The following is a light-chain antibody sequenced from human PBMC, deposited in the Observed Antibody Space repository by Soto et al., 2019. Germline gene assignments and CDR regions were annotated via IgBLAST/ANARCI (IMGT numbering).Light chain of an antibody. Sequence: EIVLTQSPGTLSLSPGERATLSCRASQTVSSNYLAWYQQKPGQAPRLLIYGASSRATGIPDRFSGSGSGTDFTLTISRLEPEDFAVYYCQQYGSSQSFGQGTKVKIK. CDR1: QTVSSNY. CDR2: GAS. V-gene: IGKV3-20*01. J-gene: IGKJ1*01. CDR3: QQYGSSQS.